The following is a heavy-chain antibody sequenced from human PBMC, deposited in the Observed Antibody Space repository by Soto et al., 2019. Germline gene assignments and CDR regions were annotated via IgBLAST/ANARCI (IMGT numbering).Heavy chain of an antibody. V-gene: IGHV3-11*03. CDR2: ISSSSSYT. Sequence: GGSLRLSCAASGFTFSDYYMSWIRQAPGKGLEWVSYISSSSSYTNYADSVKGRFTISRDNAKNSLYLQMNSLRAEDTAVYYCASLVPMSGYVVDYWGQGTLVTVSS. CDR3: ASLVPMSGYVVDY. D-gene: IGHD5-12*01. CDR1: GFTFSDYY. J-gene: IGHJ4*02.